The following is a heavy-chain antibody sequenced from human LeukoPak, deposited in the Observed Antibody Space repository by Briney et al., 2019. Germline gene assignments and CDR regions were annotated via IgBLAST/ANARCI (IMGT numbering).Heavy chain of an antibody. D-gene: IGHD1-26*01. V-gene: IGHV7-4-1*02. CDR2: INTNTGNP. CDR3: ARVPKWEVFNNYYYYMDV. Sequence: ASVKVSCKASGYTFTSYAMNWVRQAPGQGLEWMGWINTNTGNPTYAQGFTGRFVFSLDTSVSTAYLQISSLKAEDTAVYYCARVPKWEVFNNYYYYMDVWGKGTTVTVSS. CDR1: GYTFTSYA. J-gene: IGHJ6*03.